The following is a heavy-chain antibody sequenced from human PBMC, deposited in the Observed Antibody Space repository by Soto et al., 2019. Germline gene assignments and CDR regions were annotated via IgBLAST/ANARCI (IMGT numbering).Heavy chain of an antibody. CDR1: GFTFSSYA. Sequence: GGSLRLSCAASGFTFSSYAMSWVRQAPGKGLEWVSAISGSGGSTYYADSVKGRFTISRDNSKNTLYLQMNSLRAEDTAVYYCAKSMTKIAVAGTGFDYWGQGTLVTVSS. CDR3: AKSMTKIAVAGTGFDY. CDR2: ISGSGGST. J-gene: IGHJ4*02. D-gene: IGHD6-19*01. V-gene: IGHV3-23*01.